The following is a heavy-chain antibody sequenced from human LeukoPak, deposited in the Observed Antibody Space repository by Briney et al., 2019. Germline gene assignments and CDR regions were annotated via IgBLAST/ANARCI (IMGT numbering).Heavy chain of an antibody. D-gene: IGHD4-23*01. Sequence: GGSLRLTCAASGFTFSSNYMSWVRQAPGKGLEWVSVIYSGGSTYYADSVKGRFTISRDNSKNTLYLQMNSLRAEDTAVYYCARDPPTVGLDYWGQGTLVTVSS. CDR3: ARDPPTVGLDY. CDR1: GFTFSSNY. V-gene: IGHV3-53*01. J-gene: IGHJ4*02. CDR2: IYSGGST.